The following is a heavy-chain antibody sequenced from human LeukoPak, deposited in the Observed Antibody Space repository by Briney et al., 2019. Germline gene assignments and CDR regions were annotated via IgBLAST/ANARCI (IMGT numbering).Heavy chain of an antibody. J-gene: IGHJ4*02. Sequence: GGSLRLSCAASGFTFNSYSMNWVRQAPGKGLEWVSYISSSSSTIYYADSVKGRFTISRDNSKNTLYLQMNSLRAEDTAVYYCAKVSSGWPHLSNDHWGQGTLVTVFS. CDR3: AKVSSGWPHLSNDH. CDR2: ISSSSSTI. V-gene: IGHV3-48*01. D-gene: IGHD6-19*01. CDR1: GFTFNSYS.